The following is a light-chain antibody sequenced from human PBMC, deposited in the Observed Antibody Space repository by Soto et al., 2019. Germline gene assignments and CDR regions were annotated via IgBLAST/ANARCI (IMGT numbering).Light chain of an antibody. V-gene: IGLV1-47*01. CDR2: MNN. J-gene: IGLJ1*01. Sequence: QLVLTQPPSASATPGQGVTISCSGSTSNIGSNYVYWYQQLPGTAPKLLIYMNNQRPSRVPDRFSGSKSGTSASLAISGLRSEDEADYYCAAWDDSLSGRYVFGTGTKVTVL. CDR1: TSNIGSNY. CDR3: AAWDDSLSGRYV.